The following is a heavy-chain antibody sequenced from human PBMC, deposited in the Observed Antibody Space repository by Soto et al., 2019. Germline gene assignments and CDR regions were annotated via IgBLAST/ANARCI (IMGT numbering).Heavy chain of an antibody. J-gene: IGHJ4*02. CDR3: ARDVTIFGVVITYLTY. CDR1: GYNFNRYG. Sequence: ASVKVSCKASGYNFNRYGISWVRQAPGKGLEWMGWISAYNGNTNYAQKLQGRVTMTTDTSTSTAYMELRSLRSDDTAVYYCARDVTIFGVVITYLTYWGQGTLLTVSS. CDR2: ISAYNGNT. V-gene: IGHV1-18*01. D-gene: IGHD3-3*01.